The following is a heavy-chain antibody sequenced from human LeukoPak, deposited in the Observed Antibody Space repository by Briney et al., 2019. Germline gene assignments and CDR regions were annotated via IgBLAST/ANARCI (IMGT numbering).Heavy chain of an antibody. CDR1: GGSISSSSYY. Sequence: SETLSLTCTVSGGSISSSSYYWGWIRQPPGKGLEWIGSIYYSGSTYYNPSLKSRVTIPVDTSKNQFSLKLSSVTAADTAVYYCARLRYLDTAMVTRYWFDPWGQGTLVTVSS. CDR2: IYYSGST. D-gene: IGHD5-18*01. CDR3: ARLRYLDTAMVTRYWFDP. V-gene: IGHV4-39*01. J-gene: IGHJ5*02.